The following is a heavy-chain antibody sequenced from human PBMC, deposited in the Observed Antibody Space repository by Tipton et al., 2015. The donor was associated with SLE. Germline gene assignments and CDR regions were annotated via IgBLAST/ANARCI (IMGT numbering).Heavy chain of an antibody. Sequence: TLSLTCSVSGASVTRTSHYWGWIRQSPGKGLEWIATVSYSGSTFSNPSLRGRVATSSDTSGNQFSLTLRSVTAADTAVYYCAVLRKGISFLLWGQGSLVTVPS. J-gene: IGHJ4*02. CDR1: GASVTRTSHY. CDR2: VSYSGST. V-gene: IGHV4-39*07. CDR3: AVLRKGISFLL.